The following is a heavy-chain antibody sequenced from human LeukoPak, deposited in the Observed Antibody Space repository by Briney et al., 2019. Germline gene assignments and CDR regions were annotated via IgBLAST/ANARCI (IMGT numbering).Heavy chain of an antibody. Sequence: GGSLRLSCAASGFTFSSYGMHWVRQAPGKGLERVAFIRNDGSNKYYADSVKGRFTISRDNSKNTLYLQMNSLRAEDTAVYYCAKGLYSNWFDPWGQGTLVTVSS. CDR2: IRNDGSNK. V-gene: IGHV3-30*02. J-gene: IGHJ5*02. D-gene: IGHD2-21*01. CDR3: AKGLYSNWFDP. CDR1: GFTFSSYG.